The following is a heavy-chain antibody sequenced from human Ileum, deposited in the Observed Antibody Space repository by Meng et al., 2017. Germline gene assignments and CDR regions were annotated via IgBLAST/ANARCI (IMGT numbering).Heavy chain of an antibody. CDR2: ISQESGRT. V-gene: IGHV4-4*02. J-gene: IGHJ4*02. CDR3: VRNEGYSLGD. D-gene: IGHD2-21*01. CDR1: GDSYSSRDW. Sequence: VQRQESGARLGQPSGTRALHCAVVGDSYSSRDWWSWVRQPPGKGLEWIGEISQESGRTNYNPSLKSRVTISLDKSKNQFSLNLNSVTAADTAVYYCVRNEGYSLGDWGQGTLVTVSS.